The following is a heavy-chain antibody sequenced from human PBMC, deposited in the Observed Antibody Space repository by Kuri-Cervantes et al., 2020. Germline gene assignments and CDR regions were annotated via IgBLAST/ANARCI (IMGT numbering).Heavy chain of an antibody. CDR2: INHSGST. CDR3: ARGRPINFLREFGP. CDR1: GGSFSGYY. V-gene: IGHV4-34*01. D-gene: IGHD3-3*01. J-gene: IGHJ5*02. Sequence: SQTLSLTCAVYGGSFSGYYWSWIRQPPGKGLEWIGEINHSGSTTYNPSLKSRVTMSIDTSKNQFSLKLTSVTAADTAVYYCARGRPINFLREFGPWGQGTLVTVSS.